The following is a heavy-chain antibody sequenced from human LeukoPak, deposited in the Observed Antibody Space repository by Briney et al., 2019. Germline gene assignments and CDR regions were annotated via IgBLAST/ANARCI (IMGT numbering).Heavy chain of an antibody. CDR3: AKENMVRGVTVY. Sequence: GGSLRLSCAASGFTFDRFTIHWVRQTPGKGLEWVSLINRRGHTFYADSVKGRFTISRDNSRNSVFLQMNSLRPEDTAVYYCAKENMVRGVTVYWGQGTLVTVSS. J-gene: IGHJ4*02. V-gene: IGHV3-43*01. CDR2: INRRGHT. CDR1: GFTFDRFT. D-gene: IGHD3-10*01.